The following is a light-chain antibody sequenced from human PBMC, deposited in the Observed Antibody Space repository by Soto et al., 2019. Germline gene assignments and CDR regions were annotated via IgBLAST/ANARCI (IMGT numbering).Light chain of an antibody. CDR3: QQYNSFPGG. CDR1: QGISSC. CDR2: AAS. J-gene: IGKJ1*01. V-gene: IGKV1-12*01. Sequence: DIQMTQSPSSVSASVGDRVTITCRASQGISSCLAWYQQKPGKAPKLLIYAASSLQSGVPSRFSGSGSGEDFTLTISSLQAEVFATYYCQQYNSFPGGFGQGTQVEIK.